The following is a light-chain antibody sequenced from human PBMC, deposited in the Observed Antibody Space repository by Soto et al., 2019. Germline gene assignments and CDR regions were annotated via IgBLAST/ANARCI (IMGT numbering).Light chain of an antibody. Sequence: EVVFTQSPATLSLSPGEGATLSCRASQSIGNYLAWYQQKPGQAPRLLIYATSNRATGIPARFSASGSGTDFTLTISDVQPEDFALYYCHQRQSWPRTFGQGTKVDIK. CDR2: ATS. V-gene: IGKV3-11*01. CDR3: HQRQSWPRT. J-gene: IGKJ1*01. CDR1: QSIGNY.